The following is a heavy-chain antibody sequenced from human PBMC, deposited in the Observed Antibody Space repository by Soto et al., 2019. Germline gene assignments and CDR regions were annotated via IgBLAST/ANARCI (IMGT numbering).Heavy chain of an antibody. V-gene: IGHV3-11*01. D-gene: IGHD2-21*01. CDR2: ISSSGTGI. CDR1: GFTFRDYY. Sequence: QVQLVESGGGLVNPGGSLRLSCAASGFTFRDYYRTWNRQAPGKGLEWVSYISSSGTGIYYADSVKGRFTVSRDNAKNSPYLQMSSLRADDTAVYYCARAYSDAFDIWGQGTMVTVSS. CDR3: ARAYSDAFDI. J-gene: IGHJ3*02.